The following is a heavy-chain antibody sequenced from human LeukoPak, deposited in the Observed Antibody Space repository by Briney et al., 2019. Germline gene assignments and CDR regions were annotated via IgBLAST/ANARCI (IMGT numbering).Heavy chain of an antibody. CDR1: GGSISSGDYY. D-gene: IGHD2-8*01. V-gene: IGHV4-30-4*01. J-gene: IGHJ5*02. CDR2: IYYSGST. CDR3: ARDNGRFHLGIDP. Sequence: PSQTLSLTCTVSGGSISSGDYYWSWIRQPPGKGLEWIGYIYYSGSTNYNPSLKSRVTISVDTSKNQFSLKLSSVTAADTAVYYCARDNGRFHLGIDPWGQGTLVTVSS.